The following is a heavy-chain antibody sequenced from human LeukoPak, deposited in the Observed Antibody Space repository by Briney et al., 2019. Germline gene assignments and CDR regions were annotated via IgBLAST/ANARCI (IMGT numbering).Heavy chain of an antibody. Sequence: SQTLSPTCTVSGGSISSGGYHWSWIRQHPGKGLEWIGYIYYSGSTYYNPSLKSRVTISVDTSKNQFSLKLSSVTAADTAVYYCARAPVRRGEDWGQGTLVTVSS. CDR2: IYYSGST. D-gene: IGHD3-10*01. V-gene: IGHV4-31*03. CDR1: GGSISSGGYH. J-gene: IGHJ4*02. CDR3: ARAPVRRGED.